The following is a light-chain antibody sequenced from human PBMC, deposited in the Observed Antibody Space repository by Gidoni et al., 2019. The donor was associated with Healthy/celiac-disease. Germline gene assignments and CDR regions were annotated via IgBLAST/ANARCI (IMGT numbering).Light chain of an antibody. CDR3: QQYNRAWT. Sequence: GDRVTITCRASQSISSWLAWYQQKPGKAPKLLIYEASSLESGVSSRFSGSGTGTESTLTISRLQPDDFATYYCQQYNRAWTFGQGTKVEIK. CDR1: QSISSW. CDR2: EAS. V-gene: IGKV1-5*01. J-gene: IGKJ1*01.